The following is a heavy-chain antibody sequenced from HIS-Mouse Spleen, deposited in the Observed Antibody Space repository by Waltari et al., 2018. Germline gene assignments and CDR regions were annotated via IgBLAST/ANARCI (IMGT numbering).Heavy chain of an antibody. CDR3: ARAYYYGSGSYYKGYFDY. CDR1: GGPISSSSYY. V-gene: IGHV4-39*07. D-gene: IGHD3-10*01. Sequence: QLQLQESGPGLGKPAETLSLTCTVSGGPISSSSYYWAWIRQPPGKGLEWIGSIYYSGSTYYNPSLKSRGTISVDTSKNQFSLKLSSVTAADTAVYYCARAYYYGSGSYYKGYFDYWGQGTLVTVSS. CDR2: IYYSGST. J-gene: IGHJ4*02.